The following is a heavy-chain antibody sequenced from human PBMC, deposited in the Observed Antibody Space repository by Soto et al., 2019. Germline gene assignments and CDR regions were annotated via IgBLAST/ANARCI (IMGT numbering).Heavy chain of an antibody. CDR2: IWYDGSNK. V-gene: IGHV3-33*01. Sequence: QVQLVESGGGVVQPGRSLRLSCAASGFTFSSYGMHWVRQAPGKGLEWVAVIWYDGSNKYYADSVKGRFTISRDNSKNTLYLQMNSLRAEDTAVYYCARDLTVTNTYYFDYWGQGTLVTVSS. D-gene: IGHD4-17*01. CDR1: GFTFSSYG. J-gene: IGHJ4*02. CDR3: ARDLTVTNTYYFDY.